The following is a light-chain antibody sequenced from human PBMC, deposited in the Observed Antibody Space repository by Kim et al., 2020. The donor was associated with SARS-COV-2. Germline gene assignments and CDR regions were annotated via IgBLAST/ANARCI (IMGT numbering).Light chain of an antibody. Sequence: APGKTACIACGGNNMVGKSVYWYQQRPGPAPELVVYDDSERPSGIPERFSGSNSGNSATLTISRVGSGDEADYYCQVWDSSSDHPVFGGGTQLTVL. CDR3: QVWDSSSDHPV. CDR2: DDS. V-gene: IGLV3-21*03. CDR1: NMVGKS. J-gene: IGLJ2*01.